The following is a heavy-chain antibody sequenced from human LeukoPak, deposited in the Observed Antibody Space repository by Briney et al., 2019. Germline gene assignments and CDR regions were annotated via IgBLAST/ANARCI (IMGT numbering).Heavy chain of an antibody. CDR2: ISSSSSYI. D-gene: IGHD3-3*01. Sequence: PGGSLRLSCAASGFTFSSYSMNWVRQAPGKGLEWVSSISSSSSYIYYADSVKGRFTISRDNAKNSLYLQMNSLRAEDTAVYYCARAATIFGVVNAFDIWGQGTMVTVSS. J-gene: IGHJ3*02. V-gene: IGHV3-21*01. CDR1: GFTFSSYS. CDR3: ARAATIFGVVNAFDI.